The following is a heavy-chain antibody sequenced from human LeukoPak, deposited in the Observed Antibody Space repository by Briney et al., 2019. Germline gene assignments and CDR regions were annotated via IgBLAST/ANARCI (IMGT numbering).Heavy chain of an antibody. CDR2: INSDGSST. D-gene: IGHD3-3*01. Sequence: GGSLRLSCAASSGFTFSNYWMHWFRRAPGKGLVWVSRINSDGSSTTYADSVKGRFTISRDNSKNTLYLHMNSLRAEDTASYYCAKAPGHDFWSGYCHFDFWGQGTLVTVSS. V-gene: IGHV3-74*01. CDR3: AKAPGHDFWSGYCHFDF. CDR1: GFTFSNYW. J-gene: IGHJ4*02.